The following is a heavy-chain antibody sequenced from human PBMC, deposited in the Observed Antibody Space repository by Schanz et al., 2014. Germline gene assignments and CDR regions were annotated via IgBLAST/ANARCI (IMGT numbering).Heavy chain of an antibody. D-gene: IGHD3-22*01. CDR1: GYSFSAYY. J-gene: IGHJ4*02. CDR3: VRDGDERLVVIFDQ. CDR2: RFT. Sequence: QVRLVQSGAEVEKPGASVKVSCKASGYSFSAYYIHWMRQAPGQGLEWLGRFTHISQKFQGRVTMTTDTSTSTAYMELRNLRSDDTAVYYCVRDGDERLVVIFDQWGQGTLVTVSS. V-gene: IGHV1-2*06.